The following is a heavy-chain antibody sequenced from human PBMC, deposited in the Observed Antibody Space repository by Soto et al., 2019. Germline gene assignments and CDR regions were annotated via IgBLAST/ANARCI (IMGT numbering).Heavy chain of an antibody. CDR1: GFSLSTSGVG. V-gene: IGHV2-5*01. Sequence: QITLKESGPTLVKPTQPLTLTCTFSGFSLSTSGVGVGWIRQPPRKALEWLALIYWNDDKRSSPSLKSRLTILQDNTKNQVVRTMTNIDPVYTAKYYWAQASGWYFVWFDPWGQGTLVTVSS. D-gene: IGHD6-19*01. J-gene: IGHJ5*02. CDR3: AQASGWYFVWFDP. CDR2: IYWNDDK.